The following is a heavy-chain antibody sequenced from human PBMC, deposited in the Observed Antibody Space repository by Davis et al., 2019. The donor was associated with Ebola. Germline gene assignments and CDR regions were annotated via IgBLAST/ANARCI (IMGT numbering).Heavy chain of an antibody. CDR3: ARPRRGSYSYFDY. D-gene: IGHD1-26*01. CDR1: GYSFTSYC. CDR2: IYPGGSDT. Sequence: GESLMTSCQGSGYSFTSYCIGRLLLLPGKGLEWTGIIYPGGSDTRYSPSFQGQVTISADKSISTAYLQWSSLKASDTAMYYCARPRRGSYSYFDYWGQGTLVTVSS. J-gene: IGHJ4*02. V-gene: IGHV5-51*01.